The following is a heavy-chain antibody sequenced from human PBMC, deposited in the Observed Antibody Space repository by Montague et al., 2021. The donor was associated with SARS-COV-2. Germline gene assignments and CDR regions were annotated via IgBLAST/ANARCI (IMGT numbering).Heavy chain of an antibody. CDR2: IYSNDEK. Sequence: VKPTQTLTLTCTFSGFSLSTPNVGVGWIRQPPGKALEWVAVIYSNDEKRYSPSLRNRLTITKDTAKNQVVLSLTYVDPVDTATHYCAHLIRYYDIFTGIPFDYWGQGSQVTVSS. CDR3: AHLIRYYDIFTGIPFDY. CDR1: GFSLSTPNVG. D-gene: IGHD3-9*01. V-gene: IGHV2-5*01. J-gene: IGHJ4*02.